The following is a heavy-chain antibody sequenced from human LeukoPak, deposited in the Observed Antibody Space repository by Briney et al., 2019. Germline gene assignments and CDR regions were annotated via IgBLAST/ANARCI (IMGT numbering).Heavy chain of an antibody. J-gene: IGHJ6*03. Sequence: GSSVKVSCKGPGGTFISYAISWVRQAPGQGLEWMGGIVPIFGTANYAQKFQGRVTITADESTSTAYMELSSLRSEDTAVYYCAREGYCSSTSCARRYYYMDVWGKGTTVTVSS. CDR3: AREGYCSSTSCARRYYYMDV. CDR2: IVPIFGTA. V-gene: IGHV1-69*01. D-gene: IGHD2-2*01. CDR1: GGTFISYA.